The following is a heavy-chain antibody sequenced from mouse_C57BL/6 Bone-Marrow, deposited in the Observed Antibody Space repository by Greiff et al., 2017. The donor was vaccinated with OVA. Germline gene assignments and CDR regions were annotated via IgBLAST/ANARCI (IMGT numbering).Heavy chain of an antibody. J-gene: IGHJ4*01. CDR2: INPYNGGT. V-gene: IGHV1-19*01. D-gene: IGHD2-10*01. CDR3: AFLLPYAMDY. CDR1: GYTFTDYY. Sequence: VQLQQSGPVLVKPGASVKMSCKASGYTFTDYYMNWVKQSHGKSLEWIGVINPYNGGTSYNQKFKGKATLTVDKSSSTAYMELNSLTSEDSAVYYCAFLLPYAMDYWGQGTSVTVSS.